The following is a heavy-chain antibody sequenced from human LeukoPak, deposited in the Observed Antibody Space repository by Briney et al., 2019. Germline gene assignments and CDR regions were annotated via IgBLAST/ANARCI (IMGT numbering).Heavy chain of an antibody. J-gene: IGHJ6*03. Sequence: SVKVSCKASGGTFSGYAISWVRQAPGQGLEWMGGIIPIFGTANYAQKFQGRVTITADKSTSTAYMELSSLRSEDTAVYYCAKDVDTAMASPYYYYMDVWGKGTTVTVSS. CDR3: AKDVDTAMASPYYYYMDV. D-gene: IGHD5-18*01. CDR2: IIPIFGTA. V-gene: IGHV1-69*06. CDR1: GGTFSGYA.